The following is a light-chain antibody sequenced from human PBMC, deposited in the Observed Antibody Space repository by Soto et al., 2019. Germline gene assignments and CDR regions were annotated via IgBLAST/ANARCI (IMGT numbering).Light chain of an antibody. CDR1: QSISSW. V-gene: IGKV1-5*03. Sequence: DIQMTQSPSTLSASVGDRVTITCRASQSISSWLAWYQQKPGTAPNLLIYKASTLQGGVPSRFSGSGSGTEFTLTISSLQPDDSAIYYCQQYSDNWTFGQGTRWISN. CDR3: QQYSDNWT. CDR2: KAS. J-gene: IGKJ1*01.